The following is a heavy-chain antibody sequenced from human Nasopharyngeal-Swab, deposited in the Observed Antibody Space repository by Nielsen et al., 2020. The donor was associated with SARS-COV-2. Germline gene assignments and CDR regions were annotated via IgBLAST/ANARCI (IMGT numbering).Heavy chain of an antibody. CDR2: ISSSSSYI. CDR1: GFTFSSYS. CDR3: ARVRFLEWLFPLYYYYGMDV. D-gene: IGHD3-3*01. J-gene: IGHJ6*02. Sequence: GGSLRLSCAASGFTFSSYSMNWVRQAPGKGPEWVSSISSSSSYIYYADSVKGRFTISRDNAKNSLYLQMNSLRAEDTAVYYCARVRFLEWLFPLYYYYGMDVWGQGTTVTVSS. V-gene: IGHV3-21*01.